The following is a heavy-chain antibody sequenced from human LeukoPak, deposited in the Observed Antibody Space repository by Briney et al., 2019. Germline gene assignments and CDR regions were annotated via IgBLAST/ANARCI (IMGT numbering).Heavy chain of an antibody. CDR3: AKVPRGHYFDY. D-gene: IGHD3-10*01. Sequence: GGSLRLSCAASGFTFSHYAVSWVRQAPGKGLEWVSSINTGGSAYYADSVKGRFTISRDNSMNTLYLQMNSLRAEDTAVYYCAKVPRGHYFDYWGQGTLVTVSS. V-gene: IGHV3-23*01. J-gene: IGHJ4*02. CDR2: INTGGSA. CDR1: GFTFSHYA.